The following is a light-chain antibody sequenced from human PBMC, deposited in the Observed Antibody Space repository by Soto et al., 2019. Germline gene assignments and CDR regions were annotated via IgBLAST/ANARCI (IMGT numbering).Light chain of an antibody. CDR2: GAS. J-gene: IGKJ5*01. CDR1: QNVGNN. CDR3: QQYNNWPPSIT. V-gene: IGKV3-15*01. Sequence: IVMTQSPATLSVSPWERATLSCRASQNVGNNLVWYQQKPGQAPRLLIYGASTRATGIPARFSGSGSGTEFTLTISSLQSEDFAVYYCQQYNNWPPSITFGQGTRLEIK.